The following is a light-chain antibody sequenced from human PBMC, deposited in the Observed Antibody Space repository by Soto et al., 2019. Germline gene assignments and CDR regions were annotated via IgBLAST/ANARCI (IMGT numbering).Light chain of an antibody. J-gene: IGLJ1*01. CDR3: CSYAGSYTHV. Sequence: QSALTQPRSVSGSPGQSVTISCTGTSSDIGGYNYVSWYQQHPGKAPKLMSYDVIKRPSGVPDRFSGSKSGNTASLTIYGLQAEDEADYYCCSYAGSYTHVFGTGTKLTVL. V-gene: IGLV2-11*01. CDR2: DVI. CDR1: SSDIGGYNY.